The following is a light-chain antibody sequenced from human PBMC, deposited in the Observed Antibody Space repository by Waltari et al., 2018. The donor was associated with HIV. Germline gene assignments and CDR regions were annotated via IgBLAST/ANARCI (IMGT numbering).Light chain of an antibody. CDR2: QDR. CDR1: QLGEKY. V-gene: IGLV3-1*01. CDR3: QAWDSSTVI. J-gene: IGLJ2*01. Sequence: SYELTQPPSVSVSPGQTASIPCSGEQLGEKYACWYQQKPGQSPVVVIYQDRKRPSGIPERISGSNSGNTATLTINGTQAMDEADYYCQAWDSSTVIFGGGTRLTVL.